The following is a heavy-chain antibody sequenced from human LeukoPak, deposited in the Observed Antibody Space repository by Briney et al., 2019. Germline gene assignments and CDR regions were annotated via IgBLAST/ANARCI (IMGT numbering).Heavy chain of an antibody. J-gene: IGHJ4*02. CDR2: IYDGGTS. V-gene: IGHV3-53*04. Sequence: GGSLRLSCAASGFTVSTNYMTWVRQAPGKGLEWVSVIYDGGTSYYAESVKGRFTISRHNSQNTLYLQMNNLRPEDTAVYYCARESRRNNGLDYWGQGTLVTVSS. CDR3: ARESRRNNGLDY. D-gene: IGHD2-8*01. CDR1: GFTVSTNY.